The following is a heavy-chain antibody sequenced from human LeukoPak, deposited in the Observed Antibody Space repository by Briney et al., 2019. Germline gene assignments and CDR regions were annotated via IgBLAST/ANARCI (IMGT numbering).Heavy chain of an antibody. V-gene: IGHV4-31*03. J-gene: IGHJ5*02. Sequence: PSETLSLTCTVSGGSISSGGYYWSWIRQHPGKGLEWIGYIYYSGSTYYNPSLKSRVTISVDTSKNQFSLKLTSLTAADTAVYFCARQVVPNAGPKTIWFDPWGQGTLVSVSS. D-gene: IGHD1-14*01. CDR1: GGSISSGGYY. CDR2: IYYSGST. CDR3: ARQVVPNAGPKTIWFDP.